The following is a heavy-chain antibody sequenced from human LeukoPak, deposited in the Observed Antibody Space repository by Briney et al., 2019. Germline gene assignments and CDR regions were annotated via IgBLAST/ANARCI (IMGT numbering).Heavy chain of an antibody. CDR3: AREFDSSGYYLYAIDY. Sequence: PSETLSLTCAVYGGSISSSSYYWGWIRQPPGKGLDWIVSIYYRGSTYYNPSLKSRVTISVDTSKNQFSLKLSSVTAADTAVYYCAREFDSSGYYLYAIDYWGQGTLVTVSS. J-gene: IGHJ4*02. V-gene: IGHV4-39*07. CDR2: IYYRGST. CDR1: GGSISSSSYY. D-gene: IGHD3-22*01.